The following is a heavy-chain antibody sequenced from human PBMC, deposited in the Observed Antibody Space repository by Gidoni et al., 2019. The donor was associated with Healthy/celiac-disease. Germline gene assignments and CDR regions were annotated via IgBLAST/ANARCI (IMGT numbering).Heavy chain of an antibody. CDR2: ISGSGGST. D-gene: IGHD2-2*01. CDR1: GFTFSSYA. CDR3: AKAAVPDLPFWFDP. J-gene: IGHJ5*02. Sequence: EVQLLESGGGLVHPGGSLRLSWSAPGFTFSSYAMSWVRQAPGKGLEWVSAISGSGGSTYYADSVKGRFTISRDNSKNTLYLQMNSLRAEDTAVYYCAKAAVPDLPFWFDPWGQGTLVTVSS. V-gene: IGHV3-23*01.